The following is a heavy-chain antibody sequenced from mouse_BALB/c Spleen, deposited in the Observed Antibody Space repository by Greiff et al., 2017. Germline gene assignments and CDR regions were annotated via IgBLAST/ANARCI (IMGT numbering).Heavy chain of an antibody. V-gene: IGHV1-7*01. CDR2: INPSTGYT. Sequence: QVQLKQSGAELAKPGASVKMSCKASGYTFTSYWMHWVKQRPGQGLEWIGYINPSTGYTEYNQKFKDKATLTADKSSSTAYMQLSSLTSEDSAVYYCARSADGYPFAYWGQGTLVTVSA. CDR1: GYTFTSYW. D-gene: IGHD2-3*01. J-gene: IGHJ3*01. CDR3: ARSADGYPFAY.